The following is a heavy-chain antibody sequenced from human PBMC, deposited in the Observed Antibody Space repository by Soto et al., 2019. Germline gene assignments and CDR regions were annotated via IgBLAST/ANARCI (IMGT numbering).Heavy chain of an antibody. CDR3: TTDSLFTGQLVRMDN. CDR1: GFTFSDAC. D-gene: IGHD3-9*01. CDR2: IKSKIDGGTT. V-gene: IGHV3-15*07. Sequence: NPGGSLRLSCAASGFTFSDACINWVRQAPGKGLEWVGRIKSKIDGGTTDFAAPVKGRFAISRDDSRDMVYMEMYSPKTDDTAVYYCTTDSLFTGQLVRMDNWGHGTLVTVSS. J-gene: IGHJ4*01.